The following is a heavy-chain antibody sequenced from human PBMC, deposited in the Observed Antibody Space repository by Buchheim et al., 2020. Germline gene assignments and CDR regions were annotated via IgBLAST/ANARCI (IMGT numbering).Heavy chain of an antibody. CDR3: ARAAAAVYYYYGMDV. V-gene: IGHV3-7*01. CDR1: GFTFSSYW. Sequence: EVQLVESGGGLVQPGGSLRLSCAASGFTFSSYWMSWVRQAPGKGLEWVANIKQDGSEKYYVDSVKGRFTISRENAKNSLYLQMNSLRAEDTAVYYCARAAAAVYYYYGMDVWGQGTT. J-gene: IGHJ6*02. CDR2: IKQDGSEK. D-gene: IGHD6-13*01.